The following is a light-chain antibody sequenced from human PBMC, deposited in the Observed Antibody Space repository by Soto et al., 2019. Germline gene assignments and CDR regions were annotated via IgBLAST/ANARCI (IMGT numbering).Light chain of an antibody. Sequence: DIVMTQSPLSLPVTPGEPASISCRSSQSLLHSNGYNYLDWYLQKPGQSPQLLIYLGSNRASGVPDRLSGSGSGTDFTLKISRVEAEDVGVYYCMQALQTPRFGQGTRLEI. V-gene: IGKV2-28*01. CDR1: QSLLHSNGYNY. CDR2: LGS. CDR3: MQALQTPR. J-gene: IGKJ5*01.